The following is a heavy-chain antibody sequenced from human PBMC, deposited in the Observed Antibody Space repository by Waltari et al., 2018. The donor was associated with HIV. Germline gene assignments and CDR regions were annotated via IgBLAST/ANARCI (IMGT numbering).Heavy chain of an antibody. CDR1: GGSIGSYY. V-gene: IGHV4-59*01. J-gene: IGHJ4*02. CDR2: IYYSGST. Sequence: QVKLQESGPGLVKPLEPLYLTCTVSGGSIGSYYWSWLRQPPGKGLEWIGYIYYSGSTYINPPLKSRVTISVDTAKNQFSLNLTSVTAADTAVYYCARVGVVTTDDYWGQGTLVTVSA. D-gene: IGHD2-21*02. CDR3: ARVGVVTTDDY.